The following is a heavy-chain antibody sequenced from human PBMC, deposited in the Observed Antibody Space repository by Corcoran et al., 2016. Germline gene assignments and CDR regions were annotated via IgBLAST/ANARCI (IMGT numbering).Heavy chain of an antibody. Sequence: EVQLVESGGGLVKPGGSLRLSCAAYGFTFSNAWMSWVRQAPGKGPEWVGRIKSKTDGGTTDYGAQVKGRITISRDDSKNTLELQMNSLKPEHTSVYYCTRASAFSSDYWVQRTLVTVSS. J-gene: IGHJ4*02. CDR2: IKSKTDGGTT. V-gene: IGHV3-15*01. CDR3: TRASAFSSDY. CDR1: GFTFSNAW.